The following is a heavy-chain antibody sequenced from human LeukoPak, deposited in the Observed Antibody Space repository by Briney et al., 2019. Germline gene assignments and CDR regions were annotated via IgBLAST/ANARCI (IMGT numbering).Heavy chain of an antibody. V-gene: IGHV4-59*01. Sequence: PSETLSLTCTVSGGSISSYYWSWIRLPPGKGLEWIGYIYYSGSTNYNPSLNSRVTISLDTSKNQFPLKLSSVTAADTAVYYCARGVRGYSYGYDWFDPWGQGTLVTVSS. CDR1: GGSISSYY. D-gene: IGHD5-18*01. CDR2: IYYSGST. J-gene: IGHJ5*02. CDR3: ARGVRGYSYGYDWFDP.